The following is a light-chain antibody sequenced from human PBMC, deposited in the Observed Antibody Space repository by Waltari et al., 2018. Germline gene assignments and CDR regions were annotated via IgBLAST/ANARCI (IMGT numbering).Light chain of an antibody. V-gene: IGKV3-20*01. CDR3: QKYVNLPAT. Sequence: EIVLTQSPDTLSLSPGERVTLSCRASESVSRYLAWYQQKPGQAPRLLIYDAYRRATGIPDRFSGSGSGTDFSLTISRLEPEDFAVYYCQKYVNLPATFGQGTKVEIK. CDR2: DAY. J-gene: IGKJ1*01. CDR1: ESVSRY.